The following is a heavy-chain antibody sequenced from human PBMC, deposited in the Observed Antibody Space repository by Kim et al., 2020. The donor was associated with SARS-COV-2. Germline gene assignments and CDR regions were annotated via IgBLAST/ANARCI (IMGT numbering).Heavy chain of an antibody. CDR2: ISSNGGST. J-gene: IGHJ4*02. CDR1: GFTFSSYA. D-gene: IGHD6-19*01. Sequence: GGSLRLSCAASGFTFSSYAMHWVRQAPGKGLEYVSAISSNGGSTYYANSVKGRFTISRDNSKNTLYLQMGSLRAEDMAVYYCARGSSGWFFDYWGQGTLV. CDR3: ARGSSGWFFDY. V-gene: IGHV3-64*01.